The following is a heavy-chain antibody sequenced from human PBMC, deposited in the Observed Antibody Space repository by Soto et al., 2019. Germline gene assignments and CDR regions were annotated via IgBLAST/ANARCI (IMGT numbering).Heavy chain of an antibody. CDR2: INAGNGNT. D-gene: IGHD3-10*01. J-gene: IGHJ5*02. V-gene: IGHV1-3*01. CDR1: GYTFTSYA. Sequence: ASVKVSCKASGYTFTSYAMHWVRQAPGQRLEWMGWINAGNGNTKYSQKFQGRVTITRDTSASTAYMELSSLRSEDTAVYYCARGGCDYYGSGSYYTWFDPWGEGTLVTVSS. CDR3: ARGGCDYYGSGSYYTWFDP.